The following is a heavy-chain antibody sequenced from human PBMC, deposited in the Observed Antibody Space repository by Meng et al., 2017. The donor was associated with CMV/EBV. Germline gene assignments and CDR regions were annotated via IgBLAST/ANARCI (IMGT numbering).Heavy chain of an antibody. D-gene: IGHD2-2*01. CDR1: GGTFSSYA. CDR2: IIPILGIA. CDR3: ASGGLGLGYCSSTSCSYYYGMDV. V-gene: IGHV1-69*10. Sequence: SVKVSCKASGGTFSSYAISWVRQAPGQGLEWMGGIIPILGIANYAQKVQGRVTITADKSTSTAYMELSSLRSEDTAVYYCASGGLGLGYCSSTSCSYYYGMDVWGQGTTVTVSS. J-gene: IGHJ6*02.